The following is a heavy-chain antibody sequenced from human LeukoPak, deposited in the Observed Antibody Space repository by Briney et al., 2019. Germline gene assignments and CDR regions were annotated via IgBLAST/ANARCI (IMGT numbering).Heavy chain of an antibody. V-gene: IGHV1-2*02. CDR1: GYTFIDYS. J-gene: IGHJ6*03. CDR2: INPDTVAT. Sequence: GASVKMSCTASGYTFIDYSVHWVRLAPARGLEWMGWINPDTVATNYAQTFQGRVIMTTETSIYTAHLHLGSLRFDDTAVYYCARTSTMIRGATINGLDYYYFMDVWGKGTTVTVS. D-gene: IGHD3-10*01. CDR3: ARTSTMIRGATINGLDYYYFMDV.